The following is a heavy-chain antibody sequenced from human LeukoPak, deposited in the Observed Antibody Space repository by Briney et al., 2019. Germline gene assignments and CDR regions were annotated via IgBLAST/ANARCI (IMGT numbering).Heavy chain of an antibody. J-gene: IGHJ4*02. CDR1: GYTFTDYY. D-gene: IGHD1-26*01. CDR2: VDPEDGET. Sequence: ASVKVSCKASGYTFTDYYMHWVQQAPGKGLEWMGLVDPEDGETIYAEKFQGRVTITADTSTDTAYMELSSLRSEDTAVYYCATEKVGATRDFDYWGQGTLVTVSS. CDR3: ATEKVGATRDFDY. V-gene: IGHV1-69-2*01.